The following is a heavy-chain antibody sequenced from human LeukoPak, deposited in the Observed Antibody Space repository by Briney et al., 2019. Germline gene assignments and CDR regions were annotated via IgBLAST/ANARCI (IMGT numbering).Heavy chain of an antibody. V-gene: IGHV5-51*01. CDR2: IYPGDSDT. J-gene: IGHJ4*02. CDR1: GYSFTSYW. CDR3: ASRIDYHFDY. D-gene: IGHD4-11*01. Sequence: GESLKISCKGSGYSFTSYWIVWVRQMPGKGLEWMGVIYPGDSDTTYSPSFQGQVTISADKSISTAYLQWSSLKASDTAMYYCASRIDYHFDYWGQGTLVTVSS.